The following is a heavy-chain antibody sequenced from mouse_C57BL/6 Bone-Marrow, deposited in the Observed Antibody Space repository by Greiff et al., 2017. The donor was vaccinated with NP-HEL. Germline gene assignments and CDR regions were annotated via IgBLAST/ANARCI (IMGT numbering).Heavy chain of an antibody. D-gene: IGHD1-1*01. J-gene: IGHJ1*03. CDR3: ARSVITTVVAHWYFDV. CDR2: IDPSDSYT. Sequence: QVQLQQPGAELVRPGTSVKLSCKASGYTFTSYWLHWVKQRPGQGLEWIGVIDPSDSYTNYHQTFKGTATLTVDTSSSTAYMQLSSLTSEDSAVYYCARSVITTVVAHWYFDVWGTGTTVTVSS. CDR1: GYTFTSYW. V-gene: IGHV1-59*01.